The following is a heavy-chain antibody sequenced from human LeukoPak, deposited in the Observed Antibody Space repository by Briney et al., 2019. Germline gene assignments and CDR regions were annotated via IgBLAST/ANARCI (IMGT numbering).Heavy chain of an antibody. J-gene: IGHJ4*02. V-gene: IGHV3-23*01. D-gene: IGHD2-15*01. CDR3: AKDRPCTICSPSDY. Sequence: GGSLRLSCAASGFTFSSYAMNWVRQAPGKGLEWVSSIGSSGDNAYYADSVKGRFTISRDNSKNTLSLQMNSLRADDTAVYYCAKDRPCTICSPSDYWGQGTLVTVSS. CDR1: GFTFSSYA. CDR2: IGSSGDNA.